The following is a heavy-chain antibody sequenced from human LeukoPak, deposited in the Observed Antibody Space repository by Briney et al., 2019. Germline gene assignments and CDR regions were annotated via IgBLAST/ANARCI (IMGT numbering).Heavy chain of an antibody. CDR2: IYYSGST. CDR1: LCSHITYL. V-gene: IGHV4-59*01. CDR3: ARRVRNWFDP. D-gene: IGHD1-1*01. Sequence: PGTLSVTRLCPLCSHITYLWSQLGQPPAKGLEWIGYIYYSGSTSYNPSLKSRVTISVDTSKNQFSLKLSSVTAADTAVYYCARRVRNWFDPWGQGTLVTVSS. J-gene: IGHJ5*02.